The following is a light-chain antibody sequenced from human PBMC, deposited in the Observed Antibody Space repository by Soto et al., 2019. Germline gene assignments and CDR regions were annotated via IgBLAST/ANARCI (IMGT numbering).Light chain of an antibody. V-gene: IGKV1-12*01. CDR1: QDIGSW. CDR3: QQGGSFPIT. Sequence: DIQMTQSPSSVSASVGDRVTITCRASQDIGSWLAWYQQKPGIAPDLLIYGASSLQSGVLSRFYGSGSGTDFTLTISSLQPEDFATYYCQQGGSFPITFGQGTRLEIK. CDR2: GAS. J-gene: IGKJ5*01.